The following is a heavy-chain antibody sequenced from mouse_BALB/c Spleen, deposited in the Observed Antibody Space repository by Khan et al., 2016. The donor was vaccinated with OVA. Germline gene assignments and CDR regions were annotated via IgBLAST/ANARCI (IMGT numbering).Heavy chain of an antibody. CDR3: ARGYGNYCYAMDY. Sequence: EVQLQESGPGLVKPSQSLSLTCTVTGYSITSDYAWNWIRQFPGNKLEWMGYISYSGSTSYNPSLKSRISITRDTSKNQFFLQLNSVTSEDTATYYCARGYGNYCYAMDYWGQGTSVTVSS. CDR2: ISYSGST. V-gene: IGHV3-2*02. D-gene: IGHD2-10*02. CDR1: GYSITSDYA. J-gene: IGHJ4*01.